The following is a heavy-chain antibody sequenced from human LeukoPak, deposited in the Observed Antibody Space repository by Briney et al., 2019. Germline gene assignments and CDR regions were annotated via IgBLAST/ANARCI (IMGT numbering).Heavy chain of an antibody. D-gene: IGHD3-9*01. J-gene: IGHJ5*02. CDR3: ASRETGCRTSCYNWFDP. CDR1: GGSISSYY. Sequence: SETLSLTCTVSGGSISSYYWSWIRQPLGKGLEWIGYIYTSGSTNYNPSLKSRVTISVDTSKNQFSLKLSSVTAADTAVYYCASRETGCRTSCYNWFDPWGQGTLVTVSS. CDR2: IYTSGST. V-gene: IGHV4-4*09.